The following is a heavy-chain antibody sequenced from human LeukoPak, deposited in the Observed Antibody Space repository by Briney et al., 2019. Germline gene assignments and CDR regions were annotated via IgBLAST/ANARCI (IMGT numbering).Heavy chain of an antibody. Sequence: SETLSLTCAVYGGSFSGYYWSWIRQPPGEGLEWIGEINHSGSTNYNPSLKSRVTISVDTSKNQFSLKLSSVTAADTAVYYCVSSSRHWGQGTLVTVSS. CDR2: INHSGST. V-gene: IGHV4-34*01. D-gene: IGHD6-13*01. J-gene: IGHJ4*02. CDR1: GGSFSGYY. CDR3: VSSSRH.